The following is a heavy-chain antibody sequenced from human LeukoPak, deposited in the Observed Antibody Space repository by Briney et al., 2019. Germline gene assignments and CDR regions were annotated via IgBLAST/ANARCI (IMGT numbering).Heavy chain of an antibody. CDR3: ARDPFRDSGSYYKVSYYFDY. Sequence: ASVKVSCKASGYTFTSYDINWVRQATGQGLEWMGWMNPNSGNTGYAQKFQGRVTMTRNTSISTAYMELSSLRSEDTAVYYCARDPFRDSGSYYKVSYYFDYWGQGTLVTVSS. V-gene: IGHV1-8*01. CDR2: MNPNSGNT. D-gene: IGHD3-10*01. J-gene: IGHJ4*02. CDR1: GYTFTSYD.